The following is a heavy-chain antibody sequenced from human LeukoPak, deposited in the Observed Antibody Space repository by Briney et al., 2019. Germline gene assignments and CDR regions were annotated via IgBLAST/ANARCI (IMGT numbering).Heavy chain of an antibody. CDR1: GFTFSSYG. CDR3: AKGQIRYFDWLFKKYYFDY. D-gene: IGHD3-9*01. CDR2: ISGSGGST. V-gene: IGHV3-23*01. J-gene: IGHJ4*02. Sequence: PGGSLRLSCAASGFTFSSYGMSWVRQAPGKGLEWVSAISGSGGSTYYADSVKGRFTISRDNSKNTLYLQMNSLRAEDTAVYYCAKGQIRYFDWLFKKYYFDYWGQGTLVTVSS.